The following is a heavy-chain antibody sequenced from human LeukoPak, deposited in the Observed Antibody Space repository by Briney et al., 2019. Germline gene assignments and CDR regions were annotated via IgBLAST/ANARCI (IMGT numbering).Heavy chain of an antibody. Sequence: AETLSLTCTVSGGYISSSSYYWGWIRQPPGKGLEWIGSIYYSGSTYYNPSLKSRVTISVDTSKHQFSLKLSSVTAADTAVYYCARQLWFLDYYFDYWGQGTLVTVSS. CDR3: ARQLWFLDYYFDY. D-gene: IGHD3/OR15-3a*01. CDR2: IYYSGST. V-gene: IGHV4-39*01. J-gene: IGHJ4*02. CDR1: GGYISSSSYY.